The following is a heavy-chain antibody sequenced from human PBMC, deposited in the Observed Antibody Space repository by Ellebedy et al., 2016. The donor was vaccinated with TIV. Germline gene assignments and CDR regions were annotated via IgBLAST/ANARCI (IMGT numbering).Heavy chain of an antibody. CDR2: ILGHDGST. Sequence: GESLKISXAASGFTFRTFDMSWVRQAPGKGLEWVSVILGHDGSTYYADSVKGRFTISRDNSNDTLYLQMNSLRAEDMAIYYCARRGRGTVGFDNWGQGTLVTVSS. J-gene: IGHJ4*02. CDR1: GFTFRTFD. V-gene: IGHV3-23*01. D-gene: IGHD1-7*01. CDR3: ARRGRGTVGFDN.